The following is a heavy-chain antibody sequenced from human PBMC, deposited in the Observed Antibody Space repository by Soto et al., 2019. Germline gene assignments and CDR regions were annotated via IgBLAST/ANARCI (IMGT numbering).Heavy chain of an antibody. CDR3: ARRVGVGSSWYLDY. CDR1: GGTFSSYT. D-gene: IGHD6-13*01. J-gene: IGHJ4*02. Sequence: QVQLVQSGAEVKNPGSSVKVSCKASGGTFSSYTISWVRQAPGQGLEWMGRIIPILGIANYAQKFQGRVTITAAKSTSTAYMELSSLRSEDTAVYYCARRVGVGSSWYLDYWGQGTLVTVSS. V-gene: IGHV1-69*02. CDR2: IIPILGIA.